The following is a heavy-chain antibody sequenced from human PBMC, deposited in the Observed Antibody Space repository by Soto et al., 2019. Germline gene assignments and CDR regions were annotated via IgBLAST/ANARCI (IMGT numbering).Heavy chain of an antibody. V-gene: IGHV4-30-2*01. J-gene: IGHJ4*02. D-gene: IGHD5-12*01. CDR3: ARAGYSGYDLTFDX. CDR2: IYHSGST. CDR1: GGSISSGGYS. Sequence: QLQESGSGLVKPSQTLSLTCAVSGGSISSGGYSWSWIRQPPGKGLEWIGYIYHSGSTYYNPSLQSRVTISVDKSNNQFSLKLSSVTAADTAVYYCARAGYSGYDLTFDXWXXGXL.